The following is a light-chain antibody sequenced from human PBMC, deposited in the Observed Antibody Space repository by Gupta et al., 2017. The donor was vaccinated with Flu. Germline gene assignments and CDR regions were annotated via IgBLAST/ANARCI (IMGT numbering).Light chain of an antibody. CDR3: MQALQTPIT. CDR2: LGS. V-gene: IGKV2-28*01. CDR1: QSRLHSNVYNY. J-gene: IGKJ5*01. Sequence: DIVMTQSPLSLPVTPGEPASISCRSSQSRLHSNVYNYLDWYLQKPGQSPQLLIYLGSTRAPGVPDRFSGSGSGTDFTLKISRVEAEDVGVYYCMQALQTPITFGQGTLMEIK.